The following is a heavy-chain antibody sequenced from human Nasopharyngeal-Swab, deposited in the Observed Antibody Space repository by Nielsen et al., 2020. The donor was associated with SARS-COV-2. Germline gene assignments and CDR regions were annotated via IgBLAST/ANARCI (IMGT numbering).Heavy chain of an antibody. CDR2: IKQDGSEK. CDR1: GFTFSSYW. Sequence: ETLSLTCAASGFTFSSYWMSWVRQAPGKGLEWVANIKQDGSEKYYVDSVKGRFTISRDNAKNSLYLQMNSLRAEDTAVYYCAREGTTGTTGGDYYFDYWGQGTLVTVSS. CDR3: AREGTTGTTGGDYYFDY. V-gene: IGHV3-7*01. J-gene: IGHJ4*02. D-gene: IGHD1-1*01.